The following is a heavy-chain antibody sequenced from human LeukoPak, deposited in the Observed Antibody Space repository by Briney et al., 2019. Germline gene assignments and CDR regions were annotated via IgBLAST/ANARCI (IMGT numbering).Heavy chain of an antibody. D-gene: IGHD7-27*01. CDR2: LHSGGHT. CDR3: VRGLSGVSSWYFDL. V-gene: IGHV3-53*01. Sequence: GGSLRLSCAASGFTISSNYLSWVRQAPGKGLVWVSALHSGGHTFYADSVRGRFSISRDISKSALYLQMNNLGPEDTALYYCVRGLSGVSSWYFDLWGRGTLVSVS. CDR1: GFTISSNY. J-gene: IGHJ2*01.